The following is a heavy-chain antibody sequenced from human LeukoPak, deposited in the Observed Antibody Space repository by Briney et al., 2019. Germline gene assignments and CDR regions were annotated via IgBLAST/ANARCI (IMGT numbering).Heavy chain of an antibody. CDR2: ISSSSSYI. CDR3: ARDSTYCYDSSGYPPDY. Sequence: PGGSLRLSCAASGFTFSSYSMNWVRQAPGKGLEWVSSISSSSSYIYYADSVKGRFTISRDNAKHSLYLQMNSLSAEDTAVYYCARDSTYCYDSSGYPPDYWGQGTLVTVSS. D-gene: IGHD3-22*01. V-gene: IGHV3-21*01. CDR1: GFTFSSYS. J-gene: IGHJ4*02.